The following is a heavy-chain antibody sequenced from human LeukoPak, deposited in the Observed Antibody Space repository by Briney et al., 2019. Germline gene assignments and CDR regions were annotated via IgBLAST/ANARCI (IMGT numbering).Heavy chain of an antibody. V-gene: IGHV3-33*01. Sequence: QPGGSLRLSCAASGFTFSSYGMHWVRQAPGKGLEWVAVIWYDGSNKYYADSVKGRFTISRDNSKNTLYLQMNSLRAEDTAVYYCAREVVVPAAIRGGDYYYYGMDVWGQGTTVTVSS. D-gene: IGHD2-2*01. CDR2: IWYDGSNK. J-gene: IGHJ6*02. CDR3: AREVVVPAAIRGGDYYYYGMDV. CDR1: GFTFSSYG.